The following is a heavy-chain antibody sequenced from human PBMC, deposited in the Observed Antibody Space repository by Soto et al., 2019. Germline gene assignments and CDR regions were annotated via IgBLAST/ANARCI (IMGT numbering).Heavy chain of an antibody. D-gene: IGHD3-16*02. CDR1: GNTFSKYA. CDR2: LIPILGTA. V-gene: IGHV1-69*01. Sequence: QVQLVQSGAEVKKPGSSVKVSCKASGNTFSKYAISWVRQAPGQGLEWMGGLIPILGTAKYAQKFQGRVTIIADESTRTAYMELSSVRFEDTAVYYCARDSQDYIGGGDRNGMDVWGQGTTVSVSS. J-gene: IGHJ6*02. CDR3: ARDSQDYIGGGDRNGMDV.